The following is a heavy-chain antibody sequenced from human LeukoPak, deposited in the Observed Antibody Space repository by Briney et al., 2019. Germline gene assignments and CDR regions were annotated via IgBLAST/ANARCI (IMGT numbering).Heavy chain of an antibody. CDR3: AKIGSSHDFDY. Sequence: ASVKVSCKVSGYTLTELSMHWVRQAPGQGLEWMGRINPNSGATDYAQKFQGRVTMTRDTSISTAYMELSSLKSDDTAVYYCAKIGSSHDFDYWGQGTLITVSS. CDR2: INPNSGAT. V-gene: IGHV1-2*06. D-gene: IGHD1-26*01. J-gene: IGHJ4*02. CDR1: GYTLTELS.